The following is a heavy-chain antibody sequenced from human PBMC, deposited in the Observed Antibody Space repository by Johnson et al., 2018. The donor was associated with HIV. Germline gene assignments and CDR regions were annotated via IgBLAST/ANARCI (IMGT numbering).Heavy chain of an antibody. J-gene: IGHJ3*02. D-gene: IGHD6-13*01. Sequence: QMLLVESGGGVVQPGRSLRLSCAASGFTFSAYGLHWVRQAPGKGLQWVAVVWSDGNNRYYADSVKGRFTVSRDNARNSLYLQINGLRAEDTAFYYCARGKGAAAGLDAFDIWCQGTMVTVSS. V-gene: IGHV3-33*08. CDR2: VWSDGNNR. CDR3: ARGKGAAAGLDAFDI. CDR1: GFTFSAYG.